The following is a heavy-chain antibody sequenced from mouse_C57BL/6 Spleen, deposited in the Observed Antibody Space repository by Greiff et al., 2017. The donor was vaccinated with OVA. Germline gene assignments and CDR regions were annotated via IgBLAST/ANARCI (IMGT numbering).Heavy chain of an antibody. Sequence: EVQLQESGPGLVKPSQSLSLTCSVTGYSITSGYYWNWIRQFPENKLEWMGYISYDGSNNYNPSLKNRISITRDTSKNQFFLKLNSVTTEDTATYYCARTGTLDYWGQGTTLTVSS. CDR2: ISYDGSN. D-gene: IGHD4-1*01. J-gene: IGHJ2*01. CDR1: GYSITSGYY. CDR3: ARTGTLDY. V-gene: IGHV3-6*01.